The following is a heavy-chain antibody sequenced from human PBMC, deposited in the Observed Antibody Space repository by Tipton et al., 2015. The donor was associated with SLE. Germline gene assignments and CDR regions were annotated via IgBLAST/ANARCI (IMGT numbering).Heavy chain of an antibody. J-gene: IGHJ6*02. CDR2: VYASGRT. Sequence: TLSLTCTVSGASITSGSYYWGWIRQPPGRGLEWIGCVYASGRTNYNPSLKSRVTISLDTSRNQFSLKVRSLTAADTAVYYCARAPEGDLLGGMDVWGQGTPVTVSS. CDR1: GASITSGSYY. CDR3: ARAPEGDLLGGMDV. D-gene: IGHD3-16*01. V-gene: IGHV4-61*01.